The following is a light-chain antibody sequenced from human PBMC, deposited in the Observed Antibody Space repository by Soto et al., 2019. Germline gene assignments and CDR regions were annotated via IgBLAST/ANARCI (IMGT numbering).Light chain of an antibody. CDR2: DAS. Sequence: EIVMAQSPATLSVSPGERATLSCRASQSVSGKLAWYQHKPGQAPRLLIYDASTGATGVPARFSGSGSGTEFTLTISSLQPDDFATYYCQHYNSYSEAFGQGTKVDIK. CDR3: QHYNSYSEA. CDR1: QSVSGK. V-gene: IGKV3D-15*01. J-gene: IGKJ1*01.